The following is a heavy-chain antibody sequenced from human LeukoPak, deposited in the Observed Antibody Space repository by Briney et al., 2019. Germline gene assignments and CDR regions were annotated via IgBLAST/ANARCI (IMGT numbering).Heavy chain of an antibody. CDR2: INPSGGST. D-gene: IGHD6-19*01. CDR3: ASASYSSGWYGHYYGMDV. V-gene: IGHV1-46*01. CDR1: GYTFTSYY. J-gene: IGHJ6*02. Sequence: ASVKVSCKASGYTFTSYYMHWVRQAPGQGLEWMGIINPSGGSTSYAQKFQGGVTMTRDTSTSTVYMELSSLRSEDTAVYYCASASYSSGWYGHYYGMDVWGQGTTVTVSS.